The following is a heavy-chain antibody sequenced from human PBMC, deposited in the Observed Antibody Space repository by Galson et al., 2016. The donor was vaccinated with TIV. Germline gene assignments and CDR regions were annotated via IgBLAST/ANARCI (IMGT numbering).Heavy chain of an antibody. CDR1: GYSISSGYY. D-gene: IGHD2-21*01. V-gene: IGHV4-38-2*02. Sequence: SETLSLTCAVSGYSISSGYYWGWIRQSPRKGLEWIATISYSGSTYYNPSLESRAILSLDTSNNHFSLSLGSATAADTAVYFCAREDVNSPLSFFFDYWGQGALVTVSS. CDR3: AREDVNSPLSFFFDY. J-gene: IGHJ4*02. CDR2: ISYSGST.